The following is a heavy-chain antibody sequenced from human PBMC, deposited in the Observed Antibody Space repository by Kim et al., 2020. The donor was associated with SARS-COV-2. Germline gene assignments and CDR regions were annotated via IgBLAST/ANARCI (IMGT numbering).Heavy chain of an antibody. CDR3: ARAREELGYFDL. CDR2: ISYDGSNK. Sequence: GGSLRLSCAASGFTLSSYGMHWVRQAPGKGLEWVAIISYDGSNKYYADSVKGRFTISRDNSKNTLYLQMNSLRAEDTAVYYCARAREELGYFDLWGRGTLVTVSS. J-gene: IGHJ2*01. CDR1: GFTLSSYG. V-gene: IGHV3-33*05.